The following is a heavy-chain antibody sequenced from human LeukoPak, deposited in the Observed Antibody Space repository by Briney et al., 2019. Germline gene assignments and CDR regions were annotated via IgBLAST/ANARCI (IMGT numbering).Heavy chain of an antibody. J-gene: IGHJ5*02. Sequence: PSGTLSLTCAVSGGSISSSNWWSWVRQPPGKGLEWIGYIYYSGSTNYNPSLKSRVTISVDTSKNQFSLKLSSVTAADTAVYYCARAVYDILTGYFNWFDPWGQGTLVTVSS. CDR2: IYYSGST. D-gene: IGHD3-9*01. CDR3: ARAVYDILTGYFNWFDP. CDR1: GGSISSSNW. V-gene: IGHV4-4*02.